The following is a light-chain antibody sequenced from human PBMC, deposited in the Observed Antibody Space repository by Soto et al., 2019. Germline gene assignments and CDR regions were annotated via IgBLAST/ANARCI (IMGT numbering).Light chain of an antibody. J-gene: IGKJ1*01. CDR3: QQYNCYSRT. CDR2: AAS. Sequence: TQSPCTLSVSAGDRVTLSCRASQSIRNHLAWYQQKPGQAPRRLIYAASTRDTGIPARFSGSGFGTEFTLTISRLQPEDFAVYYCQQYNCYSRTFGQGTKVDIK. CDR1: QSIRNH. V-gene: IGKV3-15*01.